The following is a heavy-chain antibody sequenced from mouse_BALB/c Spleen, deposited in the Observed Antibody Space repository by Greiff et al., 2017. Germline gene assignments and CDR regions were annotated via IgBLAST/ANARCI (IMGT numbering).Heavy chain of an antibody. CDR2: ISYSGST. CDR3: ARGRDYPAY. Sequence: EVQLQESGPGLVKPSQSLSLTCTVTGYSITSDYAWNWIRQFPGNKLEWMGYISYSGSTSYNPSLKSRISITRDTSKNQFFLQLNSVTTEDTATYYCARGRDYPAYWGQGTLVTVSA. V-gene: IGHV3-2*02. J-gene: IGHJ3*01. D-gene: IGHD2-4*01. CDR1: GYSITSDYA.